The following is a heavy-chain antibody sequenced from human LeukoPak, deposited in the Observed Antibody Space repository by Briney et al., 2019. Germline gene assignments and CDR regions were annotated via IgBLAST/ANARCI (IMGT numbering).Heavy chain of an antibody. CDR1: GGSISSYY. V-gene: IGHV4-59*01. CDR2: IYYSGST. D-gene: IGHD2-2*01. J-gene: IGHJ5*02. Sequence: SETLSLTCTVSGGSISSYYWSWIRQPPGKGLEWIGYIYYSGSTNYNPSLKSRVTISVDTSKNQFSLKLTSVTAADTAKYYCARMEAGLGYCSSSGCYWFDPWGQGTLVTVSS. CDR3: ARMEAGLGYCSSSGCYWFDP.